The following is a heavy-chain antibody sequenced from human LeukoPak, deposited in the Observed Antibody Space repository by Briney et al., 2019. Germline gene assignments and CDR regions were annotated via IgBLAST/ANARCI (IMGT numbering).Heavy chain of an antibody. CDR1: GGSISSSSYY. CDR3: ATLRSMSFLVDP. D-gene: IGHD3-3*01. CDR2: IYYSGST. J-gene: IGHJ5*02. V-gene: IGHV4-39*07. Sequence: PSETLSLTCTVFGGSISSSSYYWGWIRQPPGKGLEWIGSIYYSGSTYYNPSLKSRVTISVDTSKNQLSLKLSSVTAADTAVYYCATLRSMSFLVDPWGQGTLVTVSS.